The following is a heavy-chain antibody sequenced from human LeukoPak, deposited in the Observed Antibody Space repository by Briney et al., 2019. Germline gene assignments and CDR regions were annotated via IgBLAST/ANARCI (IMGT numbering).Heavy chain of an antibody. D-gene: IGHD3-22*01. CDR3: AKDNSGTYYYDSSGYY. V-gene: IGHV3-30*18. Sequence: GGSLRLSCAASGFTFSSYGMHWVRQAPGKGLEWVAVISYDGSNKYYADSVKGRFTISRDNSKNTLYPQMNSLRAEDTAVYYCAKDNSGTYYYDSSGYYWGQGTLVTVSS. CDR2: ISYDGSNK. CDR1: GFTFSSYG. J-gene: IGHJ4*02.